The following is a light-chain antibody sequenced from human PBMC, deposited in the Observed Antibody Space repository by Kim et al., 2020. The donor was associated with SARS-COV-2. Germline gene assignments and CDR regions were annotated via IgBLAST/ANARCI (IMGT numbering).Light chain of an antibody. CDR2: GAS. Sequence: SPGDGATLSCRASQAVTSGYFAWYQQKPGRAPMLLIYGASTRATGIPDRFSGSGSGTDFTLTISRLEHEDFAVYYCQQYNRSPWTFGQGTKVDIK. CDR1: QAVTSGY. J-gene: IGKJ1*01. CDR3: QQYNRSPWT. V-gene: IGKV3-20*01.